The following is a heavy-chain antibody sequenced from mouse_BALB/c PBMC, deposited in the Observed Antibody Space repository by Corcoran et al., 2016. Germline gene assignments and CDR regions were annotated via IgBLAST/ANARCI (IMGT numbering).Heavy chain of an antibody. CDR1: GYSITSGYY. V-gene: IGHV3-6*01. CDR2: ISYDGSN. J-gene: IGHJ2*01. CDR3: ARDRNYDAY. Sequence: DVQLQESGPGLVKPSQSLSLTCSVTGYSITSGYYWNWIRQFPGNKLEWMGYISYDGSNNYNPSLKNRISITRDTSKNQFFLKLNSVTTEDTDTYYCARDRNYDAYWGQGTTLTVSS.